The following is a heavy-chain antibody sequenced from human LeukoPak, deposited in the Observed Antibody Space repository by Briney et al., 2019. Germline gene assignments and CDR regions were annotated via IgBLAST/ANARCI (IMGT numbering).Heavy chain of an antibody. Sequence: ASVKVSCKASGYTFTSYGISWVRQAPGQGLEWMGWVSAYNGNTNYAQKLQGRVTMTTDTSTSTAYMELRSLRSDDTVVYYCARVVRGVFSFDYWGQGTLVTVSS. CDR1: GYTFTSYG. V-gene: IGHV1-18*01. D-gene: IGHD3-10*01. J-gene: IGHJ4*02. CDR2: VSAYNGNT. CDR3: ARVVRGVFSFDY.